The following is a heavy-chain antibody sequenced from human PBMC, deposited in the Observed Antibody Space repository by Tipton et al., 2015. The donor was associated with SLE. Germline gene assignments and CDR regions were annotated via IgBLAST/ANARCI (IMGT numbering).Heavy chain of an antibody. CDR1: GGSISSDDYY. CDR2: MSYSGST. V-gene: IGHV4-31*03. Sequence: GLVKPSQTLSLTCTVSGGSISSDDYYWTWIRQHPGKGLEWIGHMSYSGSTYYNPSLKSRITISVDTSKNHFSLKLSSVTAADTAVYYCAREPVYYYYYMDVWGKGTTVTVSS. J-gene: IGHJ6*03. CDR3: AREPVYYYYYMDV.